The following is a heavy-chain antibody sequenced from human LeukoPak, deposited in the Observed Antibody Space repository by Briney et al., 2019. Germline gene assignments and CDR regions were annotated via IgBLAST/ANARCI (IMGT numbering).Heavy chain of an antibody. Sequence: GGSLRLSCAASGFTFSSYATSWVRQAPGKGLEWVSAISGSGGSTYYADSVKGRFTISSDNSKNTLYLQMNSLRAEDTAVYYCAKDRSYGSGSYYMGVDYYFDYWGQGTLVTVSS. V-gene: IGHV3-23*01. J-gene: IGHJ4*02. CDR3: AKDRSYGSGSYYMGVDYYFDY. CDR1: GFTFSSYA. CDR2: ISGSGGST. D-gene: IGHD3-10*01.